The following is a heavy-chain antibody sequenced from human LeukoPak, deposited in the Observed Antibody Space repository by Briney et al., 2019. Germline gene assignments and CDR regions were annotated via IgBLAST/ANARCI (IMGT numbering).Heavy chain of an antibody. D-gene: IGHD4-17*01. CDR3: ARTADGEFDV. CDR2: INNPGTTI. J-gene: IGHJ4*02. V-gene: IGHV3-11*01. CDR1: GFSFGDFY. Sequence: GGSLRLSCVASGFSFGDFYMNWTRQAPGKALEWVAFINNPGTTIHYADSVRGRFTISRDNAKSSLSLQINSLRVEDTAVYYCARTADGEFDVWGQGTLVTVSS.